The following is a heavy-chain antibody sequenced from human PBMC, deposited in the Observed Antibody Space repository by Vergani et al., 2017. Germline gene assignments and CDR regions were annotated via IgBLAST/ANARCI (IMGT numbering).Heavy chain of an antibody. CDR2: ISSSGSTI. J-gene: IGHJ4*02. CDR1: GFTFSSYE. Sequence: EVQLVESGGGLVQPGGSLRLSCAASGFTFSSYEMNWVRQAPGKGLEWVSYISSSGSTIYYADSVKGRFTISRDNSKNTLYLQMNSLRAEDTAVYYCAKPYGSGSYYNPGYFDYWGQGTLVTVSS. CDR3: AKPYGSGSYYNPGYFDY. V-gene: IGHV3-48*03. D-gene: IGHD3-10*01.